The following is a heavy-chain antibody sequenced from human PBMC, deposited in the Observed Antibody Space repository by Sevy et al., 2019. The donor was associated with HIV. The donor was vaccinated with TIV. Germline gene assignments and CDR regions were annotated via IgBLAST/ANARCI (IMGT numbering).Heavy chain of an antibody. J-gene: IGHJ3*02. CDR3: ARDRGITFGGVIVMTDAFDI. CDR1: GGSISSYY. CDR2: IYYSGST. D-gene: IGHD3-16*02. Sequence: SETLSLTCTVSGGSISSYYWIWIRQPPGKGLEWIGYIYYSGSTNYNPSLKSRVTISVDTSKNQFSLKLSSVTAADTAVYYCARDRGITFGGVIVMTDAFDIWGQRTMVTVSS. V-gene: IGHV4-59*01.